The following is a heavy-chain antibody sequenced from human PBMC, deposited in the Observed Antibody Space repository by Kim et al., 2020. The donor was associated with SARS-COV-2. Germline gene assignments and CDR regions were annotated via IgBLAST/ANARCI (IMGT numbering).Heavy chain of an antibody. CDR2: IWYDGSNK. Sequence: GGSLRLSCAASGFTFSSYGMHWVRQAPGKGLEWVAVIWYDGSNKYYADSVKGRFTISRDNSKNTLYLQMNSLRAEDTAVYYCARVITSPGIAVAGKGFGAFDIWGQGTMVTVSS. CDR3: ARVITSPGIAVAGKGFGAFDI. D-gene: IGHD6-19*01. CDR1: GFTFSSYG. V-gene: IGHV3-33*01. J-gene: IGHJ3*02.